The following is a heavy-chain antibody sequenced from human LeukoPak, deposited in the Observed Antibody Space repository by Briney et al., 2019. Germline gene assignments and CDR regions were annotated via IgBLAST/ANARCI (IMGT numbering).Heavy chain of an antibody. CDR2: INSDGSST. CDR3: AREGYSSSFDY. J-gene: IGHJ4*02. Sequence: PGGSLRLSCAASGFTFSDYAIHWVRQAPGKGLVWVSRINSDGSSTSYADSVKGRFTISRDNAKNTLYLQMNSLRVEDTAVYYCAREGYSSSFDYWGQGTLVTVSS. CDR1: GFTFSDYA. D-gene: IGHD6-6*01. V-gene: IGHV3-74*01.